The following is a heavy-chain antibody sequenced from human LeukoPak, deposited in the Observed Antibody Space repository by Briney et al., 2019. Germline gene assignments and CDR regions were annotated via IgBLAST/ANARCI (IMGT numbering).Heavy chain of an antibody. CDR2: IRSKAYGGTT. CDR1: GFTSSDDT. V-gene: IGHV3-49*04. D-gene: IGHD3-22*01. J-gene: IGHJ4*02. CDR3: TRGEMGYDSSGYYLYYFDY. Sequence: SLRLSCTASGFTSSDDTMSWVREAPGRGLEWVGFIRSKAYGGTTEYDASVKGRFTISRDDSKSIAYLQMNSLKTEDTAVYYCTRGEMGYDSSGYYLYYFDYWGQGTLVTVSS.